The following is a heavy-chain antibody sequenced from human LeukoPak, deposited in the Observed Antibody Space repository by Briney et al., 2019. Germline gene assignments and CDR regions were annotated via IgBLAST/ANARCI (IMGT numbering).Heavy chain of an antibody. D-gene: IGHD1-26*01. CDR3: AKGIVDY. Sequence: GGSLRLSCAASGFTFNIYWMIWVRQAPGKGLEWVSSISSSSSYIYYTDSVKGRFTLSRDNAKKSLYLQMNSLRAEDTAVYYCAKGIVDYWGQGTLVTVSS. CDR2: ISSSSSYI. J-gene: IGHJ4*02. CDR1: GFTFNIYW. V-gene: IGHV3-21*01.